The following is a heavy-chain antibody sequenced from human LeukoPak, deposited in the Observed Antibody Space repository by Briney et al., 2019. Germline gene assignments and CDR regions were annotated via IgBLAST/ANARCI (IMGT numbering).Heavy chain of an antibody. CDR3: ARHGPLVPAATSWWFDP. CDR2: IYPGDSDT. Sequence: GESLKISCKGSGYSFTSYWIGWVRQMPGKGLEWMGIIYPGDSDTRYSPSFQGQVTISADKSISTAYLQWSSLKASDTAMYYCARHGPLVPAATSWWFDPWGQGTLVTVSS. D-gene: IGHD2-2*01. V-gene: IGHV5-51*01. J-gene: IGHJ5*02. CDR1: GYSFTSYW.